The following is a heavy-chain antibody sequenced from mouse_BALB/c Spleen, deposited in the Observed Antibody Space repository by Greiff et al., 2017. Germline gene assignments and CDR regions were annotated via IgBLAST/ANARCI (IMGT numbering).Heavy chain of an antibody. D-gene: IGHD1-1*01. Sequence: VQLQQSGPELVKPGASMKISCKASGYSFTGYTMNWVKQSHGKNLEWIGLINPYNGGTSYNQKFKGKATLTVDKSSSTAYMELLSLTSEDSAVYYCAGNYYGSSNYAMDYWGQGTSVTVSS. V-gene: IGHV1-18*01. CDR2: INPYNGGT. J-gene: IGHJ4*01. CDR1: GYSFTGYT. CDR3: AGNYYGSSNYAMDY.